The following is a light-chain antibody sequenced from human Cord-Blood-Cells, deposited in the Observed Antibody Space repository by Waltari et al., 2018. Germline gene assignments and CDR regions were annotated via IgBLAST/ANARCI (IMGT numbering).Light chain of an antibody. Sequence: DIKMTKSQYSLSASVGDRVNITCRASQSISSYLNWYQQKTGKAPKLLIYAASSLQSGLASRFSGSGSGTDFTLTISRLQPEDFATYYCQQSYSTPLTFGGGTKVEIK. CDR3: QQSYSTPLT. CDR1: QSISSY. CDR2: AAS. J-gene: IGKJ4*01. V-gene: IGKV1-39*01.